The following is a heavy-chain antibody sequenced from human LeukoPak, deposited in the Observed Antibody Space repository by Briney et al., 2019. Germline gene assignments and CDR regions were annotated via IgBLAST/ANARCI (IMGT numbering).Heavy chain of an antibody. V-gene: IGHV3-21*01. Sequence: LGGSLRLSCAASGFAFSSSWMHWVRQDPGKGLEWVSSISSSSSYIYYADSVKGRFTISRDNAKNSLYLQMNSLRAEDTAVYYCARANWNYDPGYYYYYMDVWGKGTTVTVSS. CDR3: ARANWNYDPGYYYYYMDV. CDR2: ISSSSSYI. J-gene: IGHJ6*03. D-gene: IGHD1-7*01. CDR1: GFAFSSSW.